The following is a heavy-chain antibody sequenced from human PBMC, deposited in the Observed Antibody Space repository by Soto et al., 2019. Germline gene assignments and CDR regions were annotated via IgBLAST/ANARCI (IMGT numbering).Heavy chain of an antibody. CDR2: ITRDGYNK. Sequence: QVQLVESGGGVVQPGRSLRLSCAVSGFIFKNYALNWVRQAPGKGLEWVASITRDGYNKYYADSVKGRFTISRDNSKNKLSLQMTALRVEDSSVYYCTKSSGGSSSVGMDYWGQGTLVTVSS. CDR1: GFIFKNYA. V-gene: IGHV3-30*04. D-gene: IGHD6-6*01. CDR3: TKSSGGSSSVGMDY. J-gene: IGHJ4*02.